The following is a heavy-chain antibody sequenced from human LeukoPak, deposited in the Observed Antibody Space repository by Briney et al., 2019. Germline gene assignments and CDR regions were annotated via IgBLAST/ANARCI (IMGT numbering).Heavy chain of an antibody. CDR1: GCTFTDYY. V-gene: IGHV1-2*02. Sequence: GASVKVSCKASGCTFTDYYIQWVRKAPGQGLEWMGWINPNSGGTNSAQKFQGRVTMTRDTSVSTAYMELSRLRSDDTAVYYCARDHCTSSGCYEYYYYGVDVWGQGTTVTVSS. D-gene: IGHD2-2*01. J-gene: IGHJ6*02. CDR3: ARDHCTSSGCYEYYYYGVDV. CDR2: INPNSGGT.